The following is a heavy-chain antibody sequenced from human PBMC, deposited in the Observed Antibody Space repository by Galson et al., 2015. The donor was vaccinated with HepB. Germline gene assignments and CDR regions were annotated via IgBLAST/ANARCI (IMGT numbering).Heavy chain of an antibody. V-gene: IGHV3-21*01. CDR2: ISSSSSYI. D-gene: IGHD2-2*01. J-gene: IGHJ6*03. CDR3: AAGRGVVPAAAYYYMDV. Sequence: SLRLSCAASGFTFSSYSMNWVRQAPGKGLEWVSSISSSSSYIYYADSVKGRFTISRDNAKNSLYLQMNSLRAEDTAVYYCAAGRGVVPAAAYYYMDVWGKGTTVTVSS. CDR1: GFTFSSYS.